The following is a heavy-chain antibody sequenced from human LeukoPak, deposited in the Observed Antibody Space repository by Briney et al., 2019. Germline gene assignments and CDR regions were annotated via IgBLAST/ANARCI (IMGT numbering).Heavy chain of an antibody. CDR2: INHSGST. D-gene: IGHD2-2*01. CDR3: ARGRGAGECCSTTSCPSGGY. CDR1: GGSFSGYY. Sequence: SETLSLTCAVCGGSFSGYYWSWLRQPPKKGLEWVGEINHSGSTNYNPSLKSRVTISVDTSKNQFSLKLSSVTAADTAVYYCARGRGAGECCSTTSCPSGGYWGQGTLVTVSS. J-gene: IGHJ4*02. V-gene: IGHV4-34*01.